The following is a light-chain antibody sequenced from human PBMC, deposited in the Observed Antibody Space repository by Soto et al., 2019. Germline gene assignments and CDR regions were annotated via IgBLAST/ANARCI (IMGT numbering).Light chain of an antibody. CDR3: QQYHNWPPIT. V-gene: IGKV3D-15*01. CDR2: DAS. CDR1: QSVSSSY. J-gene: IGKJ5*01. Sequence: IVLTQSPSTLSSTPGERATLSCGASQSVSSSYLAWYQQRPGQAPRLLIHDASHRAAGIPARFSGNGSGTEFTLTISSLQSEDFAVYYCQQYHNWPPITFGQGTRLEIK.